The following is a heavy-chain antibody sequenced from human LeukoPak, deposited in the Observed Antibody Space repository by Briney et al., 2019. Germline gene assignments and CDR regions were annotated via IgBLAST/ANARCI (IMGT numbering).Heavy chain of an antibody. J-gene: IGHJ3*02. Sequence: SETLSLTCTVSGGSISSGDYYWSWIRQPPGKGLEWIGYIYYSGDTYYNPSLKSRVTISVDTSKNQFSLKLSSVTAADTAVYYCAIGDSQGAFDIWGQAPMVTVSS. V-gene: IGHV4-30-4*08. D-gene: IGHD3-22*01. CDR3: AIGDSQGAFDI. CDR1: GGSISSGDYY. CDR2: IYYSGDT.